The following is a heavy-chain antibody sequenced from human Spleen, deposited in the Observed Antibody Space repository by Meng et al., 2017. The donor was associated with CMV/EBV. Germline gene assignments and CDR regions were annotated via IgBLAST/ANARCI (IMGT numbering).Heavy chain of an antibody. CDR1: GDAFSRFA. CDR3: VLEVGFDN. J-gene: IGHJ4*02. D-gene: IGHD2-21*01. Sequence: SVKVSCKASGDAFSRFAISWVRQAPGQGPEWMGGVIPVLGSTNYAQKFQDRVTITADKSTSTAHMELSSLRSEDTAVYYCVLEVGFDNWGQGTLVTVSS. CDR2: VIPVLGST. V-gene: IGHV1-69*10.